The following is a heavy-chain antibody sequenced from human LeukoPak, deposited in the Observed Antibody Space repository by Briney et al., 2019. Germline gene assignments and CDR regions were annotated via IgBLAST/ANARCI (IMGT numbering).Heavy chain of an antibody. J-gene: IGHJ6*02. D-gene: IGHD3-10*01. Sequence: GGSLRLSCAASGFTFSSYSMNWVRQAPGKGLEWVSSISSSSSYIYYADSVKGRFTISRDNAKNSLYLQMNSLRAEDAAVYYCARAFVGRFGDRQPPYYYGMDVWGQGTTVTVSS. CDR1: GFTFSSYS. V-gene: IGHV3-21*01. CDR3: ARAFVGRFGDRQPPYYYGMDV. CDR2: ISSSSSYI.